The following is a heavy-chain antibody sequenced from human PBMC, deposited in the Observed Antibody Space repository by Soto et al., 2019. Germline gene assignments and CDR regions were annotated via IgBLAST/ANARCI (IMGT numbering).Heavy chain of an antibody. Sequence: HVQLVESGGGVVQPGRSLRLSCGASGFTFSSYGMHWVRQAPGKGLVWVAVIWFDGTNRYYADSVKGRFTISRDNSKNTLYLQMNIPRADDTAVYYCARDSSGYIDYWGQGTLVTVSS. V-gene: IGHV3-33*01. CDR3: ARDSSGYIDY. D-gene: IGHD3-22*01. CDR2: IWFDGTNR. J-gene: IGHJ4*02. CDR1: GFTFSSYG.